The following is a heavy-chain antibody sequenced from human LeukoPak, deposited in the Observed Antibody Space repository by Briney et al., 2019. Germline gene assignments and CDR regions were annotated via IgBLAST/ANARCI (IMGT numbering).Heavy chain of an antibody. D-gene: IGHD6-13*01. CDR3: ARVWSSS. J-gene: IGHJ4*02. Sequence: SETLSLTCAVSGGSFSGYYWSWIRQPPGKGLEWIGEINHSGSTNYNPPLKSRVTISVDTSKNQFSLKLSSVTAADTAVYYCARVWSSSWGQGTLVTVSS. CDR1: GGSFSGYY. V-gene: IGHV4-34*01. CDR2: INHSGST.